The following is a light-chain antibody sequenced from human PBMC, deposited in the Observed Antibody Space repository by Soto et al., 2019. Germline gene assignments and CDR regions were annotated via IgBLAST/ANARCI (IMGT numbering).Light chain of an antibody. V-gene: IGLV2-14*01. J-gene: IGLJ2*01. CDR1: SSDVGGYNY. CDR3: SSYTNSSTLVV. CDR2: DVS. Sequence: QSILTQPASVSGSPGQSITISCTGTSSDVGGYNYVSWYQQHPGKAPNLMFYDVSNRPSGVSTFFAGIKSGNTSSPPITGGLDEDEADDYCSSYTNSSTLVVFGGGTKLTVL.